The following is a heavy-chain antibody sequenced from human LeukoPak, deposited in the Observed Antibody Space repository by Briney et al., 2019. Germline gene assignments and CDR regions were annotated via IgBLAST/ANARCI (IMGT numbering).Heavy chain of an antibody. D-gene: IGHD1-26*01. CDR1: VDPVTSYH. V-gene: IGHV4-59*08. CDR2: IHYSGSN. Sequence: SETLSLPCSVSVDPVTSYHGLWMRQPPGKALEWIGHIHYSGSNNYNPSLKSRVTMFVDKSKNQISLRLSSVTAADTAVYYCARHGTVSSGSYFDYWGQGTQVTLS. CDR3: ARHGTVSSGSYFDY. J-gene: IGHJ4*02.